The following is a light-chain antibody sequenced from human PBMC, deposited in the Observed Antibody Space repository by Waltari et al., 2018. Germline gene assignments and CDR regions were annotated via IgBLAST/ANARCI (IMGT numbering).Light chain of an antibody. J-gene: IGLJ3*02. Sequence: SYAVTQPPSVSVSPGQTASITCSGDELKSRYVYWYQHKPGQSPILLIFQDTKRPSGIPDRFSGFISGNTATLTVSETQAMDKADYYCQTWDTRTTRVFGTGTKLTVL. CDR1: ELKSRY. CDR2: QDT. V-gene: IGLV3-1*01. CDR3: QTWDTRTTRV.